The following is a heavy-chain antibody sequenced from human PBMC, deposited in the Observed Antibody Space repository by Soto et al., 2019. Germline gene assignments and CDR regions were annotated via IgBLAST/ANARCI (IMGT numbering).Heavy chain of an antibody. V-gene: IGHV3-30-3*01. CDR2: ISYDGSNK. Sequence: GGSLRLSCAASGFTFSSYAMHWVRQAPGKGLEWVAVISYDGSNKYYADSVKGRFTISRDNSKNTLYLQMNSLRAEDTAVYYCSSPLQDDDYCGQGTLVTVSS. D-gene: IGHD1-1*01. CDR1: GFTFSSYA. J-gene: IGHJ4*02. CDR3: SSPLQDDDY.